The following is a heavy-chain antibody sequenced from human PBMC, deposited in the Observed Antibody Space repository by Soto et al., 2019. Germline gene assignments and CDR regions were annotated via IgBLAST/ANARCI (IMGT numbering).Heavy chain of an antibody. CDR1: GYLFTTYG. CDR3: ARVYGIGMRCSGDCYFDL. D-gene: IGHD3-9*01. Sequence: QVQLVQSEAEVKKPGASVRLSGKASGYLFTTYGITWVRQAPGQEPEWMGRISGYNGVTTYAQKVQGRVTMTTDTSTNTAYRERRTLTSDAPALYYCARVYGIGMRCSGDCYFDLWGRATLVT. J-gene: IGHJ2*01. V-gene: IGHV1-18*01. CDR2: ISGYNGVT.